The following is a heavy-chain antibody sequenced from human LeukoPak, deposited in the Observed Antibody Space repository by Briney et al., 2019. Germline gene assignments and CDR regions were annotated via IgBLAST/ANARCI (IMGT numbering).Heavy chain of an antibody. CDR2: IYYSGST. Sequence: PSETLSLTCAVSGGSISSGGYSWSWIRQPPGKGLEWIGYIYYSGSTYYNPSLKSRVTMSVDTSKNQFSLSVTSVTAADTAVYYCARGGSSWYYYFDYWGQGALVTVSS. V-gene: IGHV4-30-4*07. CDR3: ARGGSSWYYYFDY. D-gene: IGHD6-13*01. J-gene: IGHJ4*02. CDR1: GGSISSGGYS.